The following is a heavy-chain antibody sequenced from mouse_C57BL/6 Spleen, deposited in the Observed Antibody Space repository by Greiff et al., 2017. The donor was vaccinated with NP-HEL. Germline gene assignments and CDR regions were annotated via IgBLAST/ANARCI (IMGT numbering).Heavy chain of an antibody. D-gene: IGHD1-1*01. CDR1: GFSFTGYY. V-gene: IGHV1-43*01. CDR3: LYGSTY. J-gene: IGHJ2*01. CDR2: INPSTGGN. Sequence: VQLQQSGPGLVQPWASVKISCKASGFSFTGYYMHWVKQSSEKSLEWIGEINPSTGGNSYNQSFKGKATLTVDKSSSTAYMQLKSLTSEDAAVYDCLYGSTYWGQGTTLTVSS.